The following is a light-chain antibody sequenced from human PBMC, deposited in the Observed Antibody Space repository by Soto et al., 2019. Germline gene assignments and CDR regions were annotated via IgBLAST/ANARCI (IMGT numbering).Light chain of an antibody. Sequence: QSVLTQPPSVSGAPGQRVTISCTGSSSNIGAGYYVHWYQQLPGTAPKLLIYGNNNRPSGVPDRFSASKSGTSTSLAITGLLAEDEADYYCQSYDSSLSGWGVFGGGTKLTVL. CDR2: GNN. V-gene: IGLV1-40*01. J-gene: IGLJ3*02. CDR3: QSYDSSLSGWGV. CDR1: SSNIGAGYY.